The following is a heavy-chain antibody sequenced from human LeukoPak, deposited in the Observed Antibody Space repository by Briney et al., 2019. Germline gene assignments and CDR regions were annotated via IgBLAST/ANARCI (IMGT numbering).Heavy chain of an antibody. D-gene: IGHD5-18*01. V-gene: IGHV4-30-2*01. CDR1: GGSVYSDTYH. CDR2: IYHSGST. Sequence: SETLSLTCTVSGGSVYSDTYHWSWIRQPPGKGLEWIGYIYHSGSTYYNPSLKSRVTISVDRSKNQFSLKLSSVTAADTAVYYCARGGYSYGYLSPQFDYWGQGTLVTVSS. CDR3: ARGGYSYGYLSPQFDY. J-gene: IGHJ4*02.